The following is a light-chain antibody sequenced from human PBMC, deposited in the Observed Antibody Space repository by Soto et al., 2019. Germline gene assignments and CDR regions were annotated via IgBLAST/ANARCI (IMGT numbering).Light chain of an antibody. J-gene: IGKJ2*01. V-gene: IGKV2-28*01. CDR2: LAS. Sequence: EIVMTQSPLSLPVTPGEAASISCRATQSLLHSHGYTYLDWYLQRPGQSPQLLIYLASNRASGVPDRFSGSGSGTESTLNITRVEADDVGVYFCMQALETPETFGQGTKLEIK. CDR1: QSLLHSHGYTY. CDR3: MQALETPET.